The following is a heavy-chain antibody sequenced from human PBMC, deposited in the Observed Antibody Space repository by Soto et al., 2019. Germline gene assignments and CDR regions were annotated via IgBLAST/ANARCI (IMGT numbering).Heavy chain of an antibody. V-gene: IGHV3-23*01. CDR1: GFSFSSYS. Sequence: EVQLLESGGGLVQPGGSLRLACVASGFSFSSYSMSWVRQAPGKGLEWVSDISGSGDSTNSADSVKGRFTISRDNSKNTVFLQMNSLRAEDRAMYYCAKGSASSGWLAHDYWGQGTLVTVSS. J-gene: IGHJ4*02. CDR3: AKGSASSGWLAHDY. D-gene: IGHD6-6*01. CDR2: ISGSGDST.